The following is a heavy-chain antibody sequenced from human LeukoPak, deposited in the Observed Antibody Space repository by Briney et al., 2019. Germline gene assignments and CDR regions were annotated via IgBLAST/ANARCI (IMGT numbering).Heavy chain of an antibody. CDR2: LYSSGST. Sequence: SETLSLTCTVSGGSISSSSYYWSWIRQPAGKGLEWIGRLYSSGSTNYNPSLKSRVTMSVDTSKNQFSLKLTSVTAADTAVYYCARMGSGSSGRGNWFDPWGQGTLVTVSS. V-gene: IGHV4-61*02. CDR1: GGSISSSSYY. J-gene: IGHJ5*02. CDR3: ARMGSGSSGRGNWFDP. D-gene: IGHD3-10*01.